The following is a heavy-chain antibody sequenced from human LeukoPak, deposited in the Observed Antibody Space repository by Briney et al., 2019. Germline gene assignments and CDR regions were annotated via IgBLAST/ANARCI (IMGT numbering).Heavy chain of an antibody. CDR2: ISSSGTT. CDR1: GGSISEYY. Sequence: SETLSLTCTVSGGSISEYYWSWIRQTAGKGLEYIGRISSSGTTNYNPSLKSRVTLSVDPSKNQFSLRLTSVTAADTAMYYCVGDTEAGNWFDPWGKGTTVTVSS. CDR3: VGDTEAGNWFDP. V-gene: IGHV4-4*07. D-gene: IGHD1-14*01. J-gene: IGHJ5*01.